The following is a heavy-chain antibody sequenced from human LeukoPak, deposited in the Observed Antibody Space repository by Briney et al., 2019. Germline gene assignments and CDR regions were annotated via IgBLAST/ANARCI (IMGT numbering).Heavy chain of an antibody. CDR3: ARALNKGTIRVRHWYFHL. V-gene: IGHV4-34*01. D-gene: IGHD1/OR15-1a*01. CDR2: INHSGST. CDR1: GGSFSGYY. Sequence: SETLSLTCAVYGGSFSGYYWSWIRQPPGKGLEWIGEINHSGSTNYNPSLKSRVTISVDTSKNQFSLKLSSVTAADTAVYHCARALNKGTIRVRHWYFHLWGRGTLVTVSS. J-gene: IGHJ2*01.